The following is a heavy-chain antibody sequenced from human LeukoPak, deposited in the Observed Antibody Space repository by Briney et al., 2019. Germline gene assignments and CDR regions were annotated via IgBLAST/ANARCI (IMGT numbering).Heavy chain of an antibody. CDR1: GGSFSGYY. V-gene: IGHV4-59*01. Sequence: SETLSLTCAVYGGSFSGYYWSWIRQPPGKGLEWIGYIYYSGSTNYNPSLKSRVTISVDTSKNQFSLKLSSVTAADTAVYYCASGGSSWQPFDYWGQGTLVTVSS. CDR2: IYYSGST. D-gene: IGHD6-13*01. J-gene: IGHJ4*02. CDR3: ASGGSSWQPFDY.